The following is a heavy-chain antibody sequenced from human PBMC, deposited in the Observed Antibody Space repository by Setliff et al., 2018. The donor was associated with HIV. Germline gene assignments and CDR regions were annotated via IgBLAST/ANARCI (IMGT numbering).Heavy chain of an antibody. CDR3: ARHPVAGTPYYFDS. V-gene: IGHV5-51*01. CDR1: GYRFTDYR. J-gene: IGHJ4*02. CDR2: IYPGDSDV. D-gene: IGHD6-19*01. Sequence: GESLKISCRGSGYRFTDYRIGWVRQMPGKGLEWMGIIYPGDSDVRYSPSFQGHVSISVDKSITTAYLQWSSLQASDTAIYYCARHPVAGTPYYFDSWGQGTLVTVSS.